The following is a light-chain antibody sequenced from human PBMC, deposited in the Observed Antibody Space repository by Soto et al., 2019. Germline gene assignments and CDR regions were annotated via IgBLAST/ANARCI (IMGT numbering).Light chain of an antibody. Sequence: QSALTQPASVSGSPRQSMAISCTGTSSDVGGFNFVSWYQQHPGKAPKLMIYDVSSRPSGVFDRFSGSKSGNTASLTICGFQAEDEADYYCASYTTSTTYVFGTGTKVTVL. J-gene: IGLJ1*01. CDR3: ASYTTSTTYV. V-gene: IGLV2-14*03. CDR1: SSDVGGFNF. CDR2: DVS.